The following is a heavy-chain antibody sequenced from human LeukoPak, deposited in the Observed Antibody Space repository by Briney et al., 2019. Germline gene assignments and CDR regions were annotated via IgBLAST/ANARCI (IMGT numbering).Heavy chain of an antibody. CDR2: IYYSGST. Sequence: SETLSLTCTVSGGSISSSSYYWGWIRQPPGKGLEWIGSIYYSGSTYYNPSLKSRVTISVDTSKNQFSLKLKSATAADTAVYFCARQSSPFYYLDYWGQGIPVTVSS. J-gene: IGHJ4*02. V-gene: IGHV4-39*07. CDR3: ARQSSPFYYLDY. D-gene: IGHD6-13*01. CDR1: GGSISSSSYY.